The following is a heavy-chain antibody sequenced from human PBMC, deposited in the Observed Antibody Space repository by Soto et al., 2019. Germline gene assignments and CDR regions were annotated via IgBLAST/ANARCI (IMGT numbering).Heavy chain of an antibody. J-gene: IGHJ4*02. CDR1: GGSISSYY. V-gene: IGHV4-59*08. D-gene: IGHD5-18*01. CDR2: IYYSGST. CDR3: ARTVDTAMEFDY. Sequence: SETLSVTCTVSGGSISSYYWSWIRQPPWKGLEWIGYIYYSGSTNYNPSLKSRVTISVDTSKNQFSLKLSSVAAADTAVYYCARTVDTAMEFDYWGQGTLVTVSS.